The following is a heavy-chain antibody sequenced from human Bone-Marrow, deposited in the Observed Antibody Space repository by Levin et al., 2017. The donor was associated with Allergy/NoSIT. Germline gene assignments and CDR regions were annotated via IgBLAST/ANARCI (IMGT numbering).Heavy chain of an antibody. CDR1: GFTFSDYY. CDR3: ARCRIAVAGTEVYYYYGMDV. Sequence: PGGSLRLSCAASGFTFSDYYMSWIRQAPGKGLEWVSYISSSGSTIYYADSVKGRFTISRDNAKNSLYLQMNSLRAEDTAVYYCARCRIAVAGTEVYYYYGMDVWGQGTTVTVSS. D-gene: IGHD6-19*01. V-gene: IGHV3-11*01. CDR2: ISSSGSTI. J-gene: IGHJ6*02.